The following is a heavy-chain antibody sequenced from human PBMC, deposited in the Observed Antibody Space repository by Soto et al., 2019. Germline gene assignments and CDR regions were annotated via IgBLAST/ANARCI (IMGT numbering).Heavy chain of an antibody. CDR1: GFTCNTYS. CDR2: IWYDGTQK. CDR3: ARAGGTTVTGLWPFDS. D-gene: IGHD4-17*01. J-gene: IGHJ4*02. V-gene: IGHV3-33*01. Sequence: LRLSCEASGFTCNTYSMHWIRQPPGKGLEWLAAIWYDGTQKYYADSVKGRFIISRDNSKKTLYLEMNSLRAEDTAVYYCARAGGTTVTGLWPFDSWGQGTLVTVSS.